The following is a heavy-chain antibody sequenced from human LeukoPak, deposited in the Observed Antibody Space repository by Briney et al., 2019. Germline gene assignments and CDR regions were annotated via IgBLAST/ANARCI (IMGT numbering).Heavy chain of an antibody. CDR2: IYYTGST. Sequence: SETLSLTCTVSGGSISSPTYYWGWIRQPPGKGLEWLGSIYYTGSTFYNPSLKSRVTISVDTSKNQFSLNLSSVTAADAAVYFCARGWTTWGAFDIWGQGTMVTVSS. D-gene: IGHD2/OR15-2a*01. CDR3: ARGWTTWGAFDI. CDR1: GGSISSPTYY. V-gene: IGHV4-39*07. J-gene: IGHJ3*02.